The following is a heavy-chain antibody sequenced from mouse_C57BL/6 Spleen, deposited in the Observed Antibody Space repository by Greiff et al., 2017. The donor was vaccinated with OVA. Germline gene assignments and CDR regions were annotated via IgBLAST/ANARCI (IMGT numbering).Heavy chain of an antibody. CDR2: INPNNGGT. Sequence: VQLQQSGPELVKPGASVKIPCKASGYTFTDYNMDWVKQSHGKSLEWIGDINPNNGGTIYNQKFKGKATLTVDKSSSTAYMELRSLTSEDTAVDYCARKGWDWDFEVGGTGTTVTVSS. CDR1: GYTFTDYN. J-gene: IGHJ1*03. D-gene: IGHD3-3*01. CDR3: ARKGWDWDFEV. V-gene: IGHV1-18*01.